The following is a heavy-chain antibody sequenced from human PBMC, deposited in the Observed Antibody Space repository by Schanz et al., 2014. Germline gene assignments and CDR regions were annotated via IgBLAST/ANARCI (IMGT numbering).Heavy chain of an antibody. CDR1: GFTFSAHA. D-gene: IGHD6-19*01. J-gene: IGHJ4*02. CDR2: IGGSGGST. CDR3: AKERDITGWNHGDY. V-gene: IGHV3-23*04. Sequence: EVLLVDSGGGLVQPGGSLRLSCGASGFTFSAHAMSWVRQAPGKGPEWVSGIGGSGGSTDYADSVKGRFTISRDNSKNTVHLQMNSLRTEDTAVYHCAKERDITGWNHGDYWGQGTLVTVSS.